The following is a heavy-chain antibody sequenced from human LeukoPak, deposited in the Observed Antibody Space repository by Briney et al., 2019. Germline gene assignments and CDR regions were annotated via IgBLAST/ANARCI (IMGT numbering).Heavy chain of an antibody. D-gene: IGHD4-23*01. CDR1: GFTFSSYS. Sequence: GGSLRLSCAASGFTFSSYSMNWVRQAPGKGLEWVSSISSSSSYIYYADSVKGRFTTSRDNAKNSLYLQMNSLRAEDTAVYYCARVKTTVVTRATMDYWGQGTLVTVSS. V-gene: IGHV3-21*01. CDR3: ARVKTTVVTRATMDY. CDR2: ISSSSSYI. J-gene: IGHJ4*02.